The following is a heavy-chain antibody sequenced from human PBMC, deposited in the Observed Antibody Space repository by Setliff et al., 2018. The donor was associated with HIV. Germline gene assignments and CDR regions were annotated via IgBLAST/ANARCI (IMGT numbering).Heavy chain of an antibody. V-gene: IGHV4-39*07. CDR1: GGSISNTNFY. Sequence: PSETLSLTCTVSGGSISNTNFYWGWIRQPPGKGLEWIGNIFYSGTTKYNPSLKSRVTISVDTSKNQFSLRLNSVTAADTAVYYCVRDNSYYYGSGGHHFYGVDVWGQGATVTVSS. CDR3: VRDNSYYYGSGGHHFYGVDV. J-gene: IGHJ6*02. D-gene: IGHD3-10*01. CDR2: IFYSGTT.